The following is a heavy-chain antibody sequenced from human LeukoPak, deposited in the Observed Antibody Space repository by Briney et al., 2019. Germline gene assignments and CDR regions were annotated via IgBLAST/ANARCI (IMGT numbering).Heavy chain of an antibody. Sequence: GGSLRLSCAASGFTFSSYGMHWVRQTPGKVLEWVAVISYDGSNKYYADSVKGRFTISRDNSKNTLYLQMNSLRAEDTAVYYCARDLGLQPLYYSDYWGQGTLVTVSS. CDR2: ISYDGSNK. CDR1: GFTFSSYG. V-gene: IGHV3-30*19. CDR3: ARDLGLQPLYYSDY. D-gene: IGHD5-24*01. J-gene: IGHJ4*02.